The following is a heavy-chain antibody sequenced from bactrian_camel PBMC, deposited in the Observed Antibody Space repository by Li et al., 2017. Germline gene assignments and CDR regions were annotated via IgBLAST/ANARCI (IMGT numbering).Heavy chain of an antibody. D-gene: IGHD2*01. CDR2: IESDGST. CDR1: TASGPSASC. J-gene: IGHJ6*01. CDR3: AVSLGIYSGDYCYIHPNFGY. V-gene: IGHV3S68*01. Sequence: HVQLVESGGGSVPAGGSLRLSCVASTASGPSASCMAWFRQIPDKEREGVVGIESDGSTSYADSVKGRFTISRDNAKNTLYLQLNSLKPEDTGMYYCAVSLGIYSGDYCYIHPNFGYWGQGTQVTVS.